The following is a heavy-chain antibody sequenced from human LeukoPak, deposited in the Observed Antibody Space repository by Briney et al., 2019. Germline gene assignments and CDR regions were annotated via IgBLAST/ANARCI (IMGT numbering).Heavy chain of an antibody. D-gene: IGHD3-16*01. J-gene: IGHJ2*01. CDR1: GFDFTNYW. CDR3: ARLQVGPSLDWLFDL. V-gene: IGHV5-51*01. CDR2: IYIGDSDT. Sequence: GESLKISCKGSGFDFTNYWIAWVRWMPGKGLESMGIIYIGDSDTKYSPSFEGQVTISADKSTATAFLQWSSLKASDTAIHYCARLQVGPSLDWLFDLWGRGTPVTVSS.